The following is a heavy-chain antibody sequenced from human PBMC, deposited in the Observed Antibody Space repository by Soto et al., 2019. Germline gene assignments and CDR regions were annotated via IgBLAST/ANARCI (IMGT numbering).Heavy chain of an antibody. CDR1: GYIFTSYW. J-gene: IGHJ4*02. CDR3: ARHPAPRYYYDSSGYYSLYYFDY. Sequence: PVESLKISCKGSGYIFTSYWIGWVRQVPGKVLEWMGIIYPGDSDTRYSPSFQGQVTISADKSISTAYLQWSSLKASDTAMYYCARHPAPRYYYDSSGYYSLYYFDYWGQGTLVTVSS. CDR2: IYPGDSDT. D-gene: IGHD3-22*01. V-gene: IGHV5-51*01.